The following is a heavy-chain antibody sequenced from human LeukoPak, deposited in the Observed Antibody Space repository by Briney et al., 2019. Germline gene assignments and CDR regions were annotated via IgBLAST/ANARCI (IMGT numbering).Heavy chain of an antibody. CDR2: IDPSDSYT. J-gene: IGHJ4*02. D-gene: IGHD5-18*01. CDR1: GYILTSYW. V-gene: IGHV5-10-1*01. CDR3: ARVDAAMVDE. Sequence: GESLNIYRNGSGYILTSYWIIWELHMPAKGLEPMGKIDPSDSYTNHSPSFPGHVTISADKSISTAYLQWSSLKASDTVMYYCARVDAAMVDEWVQGRLVTV.